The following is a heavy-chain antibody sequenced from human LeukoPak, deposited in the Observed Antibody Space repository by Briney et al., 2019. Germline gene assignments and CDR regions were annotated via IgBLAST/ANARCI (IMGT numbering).Heavy chain of an antibody. V-gene: IGHV3-11*04. CDR3: ARFPTHSYGEYYYYSYYIDV. D-gene: IGHD5-18*01. J-gene: IGHJ6*03. CDR2: IRNSGSTT. Sequence: GGSLRLSCAASGFTFSDYYMSWIRQAPGKGLEWISYIRNSGSTTNYADSAKDRFTISRDNSKNSLYLEMNSLRAEDTAVYHCARFPTHSYGEYYYYSYYIDVWGRGTTVTVSS. CDR1: GFTFSDYY.